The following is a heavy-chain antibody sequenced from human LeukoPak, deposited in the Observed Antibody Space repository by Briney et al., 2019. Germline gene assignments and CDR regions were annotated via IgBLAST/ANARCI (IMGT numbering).Heavy chain of an antibody. J-gene: IGHJ6*02. CDR3: ARDQRITMVRGVITYYGMDV. CDR2: IYSGGST. V-gene: IGHV3-53*04. CDR1: GFTVSSNY. D-gene: IGHD3-10*01. Sequence: PGGSLRLSCAASGFTVSSNYMSWVRQTPGKGLEWVSVIYSGGSTYYDDSVKGRFTISRHNSKNTLYLQMNSLRAEDTAVYYCARDQRITMVRGVITYYGMDVWGQGTTVTVSS.